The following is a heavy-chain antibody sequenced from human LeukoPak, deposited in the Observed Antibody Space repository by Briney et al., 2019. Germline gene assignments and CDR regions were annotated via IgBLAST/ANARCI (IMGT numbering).Heavy chain of an antibody. J-gene: IGHJ4*02. CDR3: ASSPLAARPKLDY. Sequence: GGSLRLSCAASEFTFSNYAMNWVRQAPGKRPEWVSGISSGDGSIYYADSVKGRFTISRDNSKNTLYLQMNSLRAEDTAVYYCASSPLAARPKLDYWGQGTLVTVSS. CDR1: EFTFSNYA. V-gene: IGHV3-23*01. CDR2: ISSGDGSI. D-gene: IGHD6-6*01.